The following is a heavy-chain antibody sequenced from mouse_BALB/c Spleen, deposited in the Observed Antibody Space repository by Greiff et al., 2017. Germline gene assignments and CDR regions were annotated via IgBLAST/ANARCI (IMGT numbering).Heavy chain of an antibody. V-gene: IGHV5-6-5*01. D-gene: IGHD2-1*01. CDR1: GFTFSSYA. Sequence: DVMLVESGGGLVKPGGSLKLSCAASGFTFSSYAMSWVRQTPEKRLEWVASISSGGSTYYPDSVKGRFTISRDNARNILYLQMSSLRSEDTAMYYCARVYGNYYFDYWGQGTTLTVSS. J-gene: IGHJ2*01. CDR2: ISSGGST. CDR3: ARVYGNYYFDY.